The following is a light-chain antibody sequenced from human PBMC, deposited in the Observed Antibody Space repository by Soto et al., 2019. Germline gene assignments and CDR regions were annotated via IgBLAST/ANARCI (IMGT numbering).Light chain of an antibody. V-gene: IGKV3-20*01. J-gene: IGKJ1*01. Sequence: IVMTQSPGTLSMSPGKRATLSCRASQSVSGSQLAWYQQKPGQAPRLLIYDASTRTTDIPDRFSGSGSGTDFTLTISRLEPEDFAVYYCHQFGSSPWTFGQGTRVEI. CDR2: DAS. CDR3: HQFGSSPWT. CDR1: QSVSGSQ.